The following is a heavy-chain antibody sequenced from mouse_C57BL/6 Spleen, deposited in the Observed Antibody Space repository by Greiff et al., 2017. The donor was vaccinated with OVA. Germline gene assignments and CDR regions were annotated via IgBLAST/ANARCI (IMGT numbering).Heavy chain of an antibody. Sequence: VQLQQSGAELARPGASVKMSCKASGYTFTSYTMHWVKQRPGQGLEWIGYINPSSGYTKYNQKFKDKATLNADKSSSTAYMQLSSLTSEDSAVYYCARGVVATGNAMDDWGQGTSVTVSS. V-gene: IGHV1-4*01. D-gene: IGHD1-1*01. J-gene: IGHJ4*01. CDR2: INPSSGYT. CDR1: GYTFTSYT. CDR3: ARGVVATGNAMDD.